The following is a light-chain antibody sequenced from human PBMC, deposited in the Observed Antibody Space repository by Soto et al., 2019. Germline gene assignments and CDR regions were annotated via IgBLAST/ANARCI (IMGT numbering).Light chain of an antibody. Sequence: AIQMTQSPSFLSASVGDRVTITCRSSQYIRDDVGWYQQKPGKAPRLLIFGAYKLQSGVPSRFSGSGSATEFTLTISSLQPEDFATYYCLQDYSNPLTFGGGTKVEI. CDR3: LQDYSNPLT. J-gene: IGKJ4*01. V-gene: IGKV1-6*02. CDR2: GAY. CDR1: QYIRDD.